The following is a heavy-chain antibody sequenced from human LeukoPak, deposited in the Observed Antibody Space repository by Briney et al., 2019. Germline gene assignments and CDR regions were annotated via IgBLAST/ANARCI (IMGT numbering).Heavy chain of an antibody. CDR2: FDPEDGET. CDR1: GYTLTELS. J-gene: IGHJ6*02. V-gene: IGHV1-24*01. CDR3: ATNRGSEQWLANYYYYYGMDV. D-gene: IGHD6-19*01. Sequence: ASVKVSCKVPGYTLTELSMHWVRQAPGKGLEWMGGFDPEDGETIYAQKFQGRVTMTEDTSTDTAYMELSSLRSEDTAVYYCATNRGSEQWLANYYYYYGMDVWGQGTTVTVSS.